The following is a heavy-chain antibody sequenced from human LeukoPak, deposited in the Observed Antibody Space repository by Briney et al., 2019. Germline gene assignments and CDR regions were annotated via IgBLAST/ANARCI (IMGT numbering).Heavy chain of an antibody. V-gene: IGHV3-21*01. CDR2: ISNSSSYI. D-gene: IGHD3-22*01. Sequence: GGSLRLSYAASGFTFSSYSMNWVRQAPGKGLEWVSSISNSSSYIYYADSVKGRFTISRDNAKYSLYLQMNSLRAEDTAVYYCARDQDSYGQDYYDSSGYYRWGQGTLVTVSS. CDR1: GFTFSSYS. J-gene: IGHJ4*02. CDR3: ARDQDSYGQDYYDSSGYYR.